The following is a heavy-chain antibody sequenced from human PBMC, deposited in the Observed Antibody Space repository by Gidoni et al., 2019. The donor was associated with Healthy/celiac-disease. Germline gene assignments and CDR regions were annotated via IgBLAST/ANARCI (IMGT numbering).Heavy chain of an antibody. CDR1: GFTFSSYA. CDR3: AKGSLVVTAIKYEDYFDY. Sequence: EVQLLESGGGLVQPGGSLRLSCAASGFTFSSYAMSWVRQAPGKGLEWVSAISGSGGSTYYADSVKGRFTISRDNSKNTLYLQMNSLRAEDTAVYYCAKGSLVVTAIKYEDYFDYWGQGTLVTVSS. D-gene: IGHD2-21*02. V-gene: IGHV3-23*01. CDR2: ISGSGGST. J-gene: IGHJ4*02.